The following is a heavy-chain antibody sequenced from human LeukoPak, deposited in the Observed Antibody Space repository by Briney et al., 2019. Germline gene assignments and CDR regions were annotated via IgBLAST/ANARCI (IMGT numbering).Heavy chain of an antibody. Sequence: SETLSLTCTVSGGSISSSIYYWGWIRQSPGKGLEWIGSIYYSGSTNYNPSLKSRVRTSVDTSKKQFSLKLSSVTAADTAVYYCARAPRGVVVKSDAFDIWGQGTMVTVSS. CDR1: GGSISSSIYY. D-gene: IGHD2-15*01. J-gene: IGHJ3*02. CDR2: IYYSGST. CDR3: ARAPRGVVVKSDAFDI. V-gene: IGHV4-39*07.